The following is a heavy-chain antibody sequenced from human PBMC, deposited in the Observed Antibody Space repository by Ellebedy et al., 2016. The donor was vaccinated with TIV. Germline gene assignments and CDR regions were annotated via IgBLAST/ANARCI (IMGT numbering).Heavy chain of an antibody. D-gene: IGHD3-16*01. V-gene: IGHV3-66*01. CDR3: ARDYELGDGFDI. CDR1: GFTVSDYP. Sequence: GESLKISCAASGFTVSDYPVSWVRQAPWKGLEWVSVIYRAGSTYYADSMQGRFAISRDISENTVHLQINNLRAEDTAVYYCARDYELGDGFDIWGRGTMVTVSS. J-gene: IGHJ3*02. CDR2: IYRAGST.